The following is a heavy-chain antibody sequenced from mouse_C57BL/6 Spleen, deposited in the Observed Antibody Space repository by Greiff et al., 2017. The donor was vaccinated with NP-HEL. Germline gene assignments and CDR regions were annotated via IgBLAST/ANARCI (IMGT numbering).Heavy chain of an antibody. V-gene: IGHV5-17*01. Sequence: EVQLVESGGGLVKPGGSLKLSCAASGFTFSDYGMHWVRQAPEKGLEWVAYISSGSSTIYYADTVKGRFTISRDNAKNTLFLQMTSLRSEDTAMYYCARLTTVGRWYFDYWGQGTTLTVSS. D-gene: IGHD1-1*01. CDR1: GFTFSDYG. CDR3: ARLTTVGRWYFDY. CDR2: ISSGSSTI. J-gene: IGHJ2*01.